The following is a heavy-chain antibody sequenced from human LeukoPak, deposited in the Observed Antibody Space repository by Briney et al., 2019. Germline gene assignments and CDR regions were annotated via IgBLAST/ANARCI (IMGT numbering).Heavy chain of an antibody. CDR3: ARDSNPYCSGGSCTAFDI. V-gene: IGHV3-21*01. Sequence: PGGSLRLSCAASGFTFSSYGMSWVRQAPGKGLEWVSSISSSSSYIYYADSMKGRFTISRDNARNSLYLQMNSLRAEDTAMYFCARDSNPYCSGGSCTAFDIWGQGTMVTVSS. D-gene: IGHD2-15*01. CDR1: GFTFSSYG. CDR2: ISSSSSYI. J-gene: IGHJ3*02.